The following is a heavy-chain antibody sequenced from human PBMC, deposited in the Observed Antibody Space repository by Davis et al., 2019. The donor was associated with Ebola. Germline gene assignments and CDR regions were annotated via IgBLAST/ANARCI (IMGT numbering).Heavy chain of an antibody. V-gene: IGHV1-18*01. D-gene: IGHD5-12*01. CDR2: ISAYNGNT. Sequence: AASVKVSCKASGYIFTSYGINWIRQAPGQGLEWMAWISAYNGNTNYAQKLQGRVTMTTDTSTSTAYMELRSLRSDDTAVYYCARDRPLGGGYETYYYYYGMDVWGQGTTVTVSS. CDR1: GYIFTSYG. CDR3: ARDRPLGGGYETYYYYYGMDV. J-gene: IGHJ6*02.